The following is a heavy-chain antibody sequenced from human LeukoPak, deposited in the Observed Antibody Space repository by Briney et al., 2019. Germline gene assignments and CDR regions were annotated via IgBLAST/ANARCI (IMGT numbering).Heavy chain of an antibody. J-gene: IGHJ6*02. CDR3: ARDGVYSYELEVYYYYGMDV. D-gene: IGHD5-18*01. V-gene: IGHV1-18*01. Sequence: ASVKVSCKASGYTFTSYGISWVRQAPGQGLEWMGWISAYNGNTNYAQKLQGRVTMTTDTSTSTAYMELRSLRSDDTAVYYCARDGVYSYELEVYYYYGMDVWGQGTTVTVSS. CDR2: ISAYNGNT. CDR1: GYTFTSYG.